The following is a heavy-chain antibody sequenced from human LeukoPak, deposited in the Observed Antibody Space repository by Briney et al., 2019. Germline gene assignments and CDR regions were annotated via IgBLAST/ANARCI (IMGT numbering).Heavy chain of an antibody. CDR1: GYSISSGYY. D-gene: IGHD3-10*01. CDR2: IYHSGST. V-gene: IGHV4-38-2*01. Sequence: KPSETLSLTCAVSGYSISSGYYWGWIRQPPGKGLEWIGSIYHSGSTYYNPSLKSRVTISVDTSKNQFSLKLSSVTAADTAVYYCLSVGGDYWGQGTLVTVSS. J-gene: IGHJ4*02. CDR3: LSVGGDY.